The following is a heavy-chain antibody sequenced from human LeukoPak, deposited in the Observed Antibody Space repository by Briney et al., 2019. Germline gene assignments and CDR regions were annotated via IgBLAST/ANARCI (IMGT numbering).Heavy chain of an antibody. Sequence: SETLSLTCAVYGGSFSGYYWSWIRQPPGKGLEWIGEINHSGSTNYNPSLKSRVTISVDTSKNQFSLKLSSVTAADTAVYYCARGQFQLRNIVVVVAATMYNWSDPWGQGTLVTVSS. CDR2: INHSGST. CDR3: ARGQFQLRNIVVVVAATMYNWSDP. D-gene: IGHD2-15*01. CDR1: GGSFSGYY. V-gene: IGHV4-34*01. J-gene: IGHJ5*02.